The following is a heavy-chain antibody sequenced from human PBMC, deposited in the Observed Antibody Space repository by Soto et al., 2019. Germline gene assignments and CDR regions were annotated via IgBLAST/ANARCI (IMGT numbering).Heavy chain of an antibody. CDR1: GYTFTSYG. Sequence: ASVKVSCKASGYTFTSYGISWVRQAPGQGLEWMGWISAYNGNTNYAQKLQGRVTMTTGTSTSTAYMELRSLRSDDTAVYYCARDRNLSLRAQLVRFDPWGQGTLVTVSS. J-gene: IGHJ5*02. CDR3: ARDRNLSLRAQLVRFDP. V-gene: IGHV1-18*01. CDR2: ISAYNGNT. D-gene: IGHD6-13*01.